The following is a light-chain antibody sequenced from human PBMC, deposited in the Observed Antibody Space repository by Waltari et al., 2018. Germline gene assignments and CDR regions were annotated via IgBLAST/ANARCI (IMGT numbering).Light chain of an antibody. CDR1: QDIKTY. CDR2: DVS. CDR3: QQYEDEST. Sequence: DVQMTQSPSSLSASVGDRVTITCQASQDIKTYLNWYQQKSGKAPKVVFYDVSHRATGVPSRFSGTGYGTQFTLTISSLQPEDIATYYCQQYEDESTFGGGTKVEVK. V-gene: IGKV1-33*01. J-gene: IGKJ4*01.